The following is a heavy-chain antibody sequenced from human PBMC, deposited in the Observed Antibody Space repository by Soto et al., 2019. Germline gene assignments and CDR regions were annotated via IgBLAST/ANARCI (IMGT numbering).Heavy chain of an antibody. D-gene: IGHD4-17*01. Sequence: QVQLQESGPGLVKPSQTLSLTCTVSGGSITSGPYYWSWIRQHPGKGLEWIGYIYYTGSTYSNPSLESRXXXXXXXXXXXXXXXXXXXTAADTAVYYCARLFGDYVGWFDPWGQGTLVTVSS. J-gene: IGHJ5*02. CDR1: GGSITSGPYY. V-gene: IGHV4-31*03. CDR3: CARLFGDYVGWFDP. CDR2: IYYTGST.